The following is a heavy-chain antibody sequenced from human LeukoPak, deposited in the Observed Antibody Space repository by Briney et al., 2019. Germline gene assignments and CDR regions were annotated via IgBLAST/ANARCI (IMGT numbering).Heavy chain of an antibody. Sequence: PGGSLRLSCAASGFTFSNYWMSWVRQAPGKGLEWVANIKADGSEKYYGDSVKGRFTISRDDTKNSLYLQMNSLRAEDTAVYFCARLSNAMETWGQGALVTVSS. J-gene: IGHJ5*02. CDR3: ARLSNAMET. V-gene: IGHV3-7*01. CDR2: IKADGSEK. CDR1: GFTFSNYW. D-gene: IGHD5-18*01.